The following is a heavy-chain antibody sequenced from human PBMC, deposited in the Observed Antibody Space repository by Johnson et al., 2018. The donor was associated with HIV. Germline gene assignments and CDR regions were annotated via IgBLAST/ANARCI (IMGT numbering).Heavy chain of an antibody. V-gene: IGHV3-30*02. CDR2: IRYDGSNK. Sequence: QVQLVESGGGVVQPGGSLILSCAASGFTFSSYGMHWVRQAPGKGLEWVAFIRYDGSNKYYADSVKGRFTISRDNSKNTLYLQMNSLRAEDTAVYYCARASYYNFWSGLTDAFDIWGQGTMVTVSS. D-gene: IGHD3-3*01. CDR3: ARASYYNFWSGLTDAFDI. CDR1: GFTFSSYG. J-gene: IGHJ3*02.